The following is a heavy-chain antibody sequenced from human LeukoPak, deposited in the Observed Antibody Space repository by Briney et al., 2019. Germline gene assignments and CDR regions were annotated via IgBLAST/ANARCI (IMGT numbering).Heavy chain of an antibody. J-gene: IGHJ2*01. CDR3: AREDWYFDL. CDR2: ISHSVSS. V-gene: IGHV4-59*01. Sequence: SETLSLTCTVSGGSISTYFWSWIRQPPGKGLEWIGYISHSVSSNYNPSLNSRVTISLDTSRNHFSLKLNSVTAADTAVYYCAREDWYFDLWGRGTLVTVSS. CDR1: GGSISTYF.